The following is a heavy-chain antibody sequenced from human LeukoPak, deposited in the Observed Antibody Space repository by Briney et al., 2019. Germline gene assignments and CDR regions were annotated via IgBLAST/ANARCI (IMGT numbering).Heavy chain of an antibody. CDR1: GVTFSDSA. Sequence: GGSLRLSCTASGVTFSDSAMHWVRQASGKGLEWVVCIRNKADNYATAYSASVKGRFTISRDDSKNTAYLQMNSLKTEDTAVYFCTRLTMTTDSFDYWGQGTLVTVSS. D-gene: IGHD4-17*01. CDR2: IRNKADNYAT. J-gene: IGHJ4*02. V-gene: IGHV3-73*01. CDR3: TRLTMTTDSFDY.